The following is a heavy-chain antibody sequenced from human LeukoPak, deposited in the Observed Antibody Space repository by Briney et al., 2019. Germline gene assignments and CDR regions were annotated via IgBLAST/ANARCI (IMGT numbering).Heavy chain of an antibody. J-gene: IGHJ4*02. CDR3: VKGHTNVNY. CDR1: GFTFSTYA. V-gene: IGHV3-23*01. Sequence: PGGSLRLSCAASGFTFSTYAMSWVRQTPEKGLEWVASNSGGGGTTYYADSVKGRFTITKDSSKNTLYLQMNSLRGDDTALYYCVKGHTNVNYWGQGTLVTVSS. D-gene: IGHD2-8*01. CDR2: NSGGGGTT.